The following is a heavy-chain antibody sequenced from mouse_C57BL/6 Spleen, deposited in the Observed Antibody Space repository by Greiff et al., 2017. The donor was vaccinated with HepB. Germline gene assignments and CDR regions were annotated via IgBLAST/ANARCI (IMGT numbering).Heavy chain of an antibody. D-gene: IGHD1-1*01. CDR2: IWSGGST. CDR3: ARGATVPLYAMDY. Sequence: VQRVESGPGLVQPSQSLSITCTVSGFSLTSYGVHWVRQSPGKGLEWLGVIWSGGSTDYNAAFISRLSISKDNSKSQVFFKMNSLQADDTAIYYCARGATVPLYAMDYWGQGTSVTVSS. V-gene: IGHV2-2*01. CDR1: GFSLTSYG. J-gene: IGHJ4*01.